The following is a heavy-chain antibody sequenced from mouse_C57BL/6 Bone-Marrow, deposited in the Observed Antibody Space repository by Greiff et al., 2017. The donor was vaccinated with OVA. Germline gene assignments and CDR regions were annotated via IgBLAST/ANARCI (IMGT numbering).Heavy chain of an antibody. D-gene: IGHD2-1*01. CDR2: INPYNDDT. CDR1: GYTFTSHT. J-gene: IGHJ2*01. V-gene: IGHV1-14*01. Sequence: EVKLKQSGPELVQPGASVKMSCKASGYTFTSHTMHWVKQKPGKGLEWIGYINPYNDDTKYNEKFKGKAILTSDKSSSTAYIELSSLTSEDSAVYYCVRPLYYGPGYWGQGTTLTVSS. CDR3: VRPLYYGPGY.